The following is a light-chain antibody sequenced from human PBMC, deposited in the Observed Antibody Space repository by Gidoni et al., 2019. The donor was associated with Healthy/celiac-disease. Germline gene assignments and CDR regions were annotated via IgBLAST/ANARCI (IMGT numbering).Light chain of an antibody. CDR1: SSDVGGYNY. V-gene: IGLV2-11*01. CDR3: CSYAGSWV. CDR2: DVS. Sequence: QSAMTQPRPVSRSPGQSVTISCTGTSSDVGGYNYVSWYQQHPGKAPKLMIYDVSKRPSGVPDRFSGSKSGNTASLTISGLQAEDEADYYCCSYAGSWVFGGGTKLTVL. J-gene: IGLJ3*02.